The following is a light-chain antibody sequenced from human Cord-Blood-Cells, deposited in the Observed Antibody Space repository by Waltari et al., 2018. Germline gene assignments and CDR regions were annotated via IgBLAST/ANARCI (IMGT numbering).Light chain of an antibody. Sequence: SYELTQPLSVSVALGQTARIICGGNKIGSKNVDWYQQEPSQAPVLVIYRESDRPAEIPKRFAGANPGKTATRSISRGQAGDEAHYYCQVWDGSTVVFGGGTKLTVL. CDR1: KIGSKN. V-gene: IGLV3-9*01. CDR2: RES. J-gene: IGLJ2*01. CDR3: QVWDGSTVV.